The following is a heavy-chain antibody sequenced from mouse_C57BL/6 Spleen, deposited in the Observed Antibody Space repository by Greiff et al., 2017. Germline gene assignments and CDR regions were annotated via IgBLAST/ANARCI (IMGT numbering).Heavy chain of an antibody. CDR1: GFSLTSYG. D-gene: IGHD2-4*01. CDR3: ARGDYEEGAMDY. J-gene: IGHJ4*01. V-gene: IGHV2-2*01. CDR2: IWSGGST. Sequence: VKLVESGPGLVQPSQSLSITCTVSGFSLTSYGVHWVRQSPGKGLEWLGVIWSGGSTDYNAAFISRLSISKDNSKSQVFFKMNSLQADDTAIYYCARGDYEEGAMDYWGQGTSVTVSS.